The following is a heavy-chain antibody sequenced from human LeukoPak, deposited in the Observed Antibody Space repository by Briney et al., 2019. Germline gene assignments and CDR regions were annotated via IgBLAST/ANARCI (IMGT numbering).Heavy chain of an antibody. J-gene: IGHJ4*02. V-gene: IGHV3-53*01. D-gene: IGHD3-22*01. Sequence: GGSLRLSCAASGFTVSSNDMSWVRQAPGKGLEWVSVIYSGGGTFYADSVKGRFTISRDNSKNTLYLQMNSLRAEDTAVYYCAIYDSSGYYNYWGQGTLVTVSS. CDR2: IYSGGGT. CDR1: GFTVSSND. CDR3: AIYDSSGYYNY.